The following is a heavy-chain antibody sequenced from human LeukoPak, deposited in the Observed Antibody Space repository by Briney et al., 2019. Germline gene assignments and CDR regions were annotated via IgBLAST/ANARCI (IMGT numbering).Heavy chain of an antibody. CDR3: AKDLYLRDFWSGYLDY. V-gene: IGHV3-23*01. D-gene: IGHD3-3*01. CDR1: GFIFSNYG. J-gene: IGHJ4*02. CDR2: ISASGSAT. Sequence: GGSLRLSCAASGFIFSNYGMNWVRQAPGKGLEWVAAISASGSATSYADSVRGRFTISRDNSKSTTYLQMNSLRAEDTAVFYCAKDLYLRDFWSGYLDYWGQGIPVTVSS.